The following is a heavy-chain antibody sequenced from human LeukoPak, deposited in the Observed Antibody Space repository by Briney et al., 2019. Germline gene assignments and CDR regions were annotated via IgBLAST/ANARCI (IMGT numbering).Heavy chain of an antibody. CDR3: ARGGAAAGTHYYYMDV. CDR1: GDSVSSNSAA. J-gene: IGHJ6*03. Sequence: SQTLSLTCAISGDSVSSNSAAWNWIRQSPSRGLEWLGRTYYRSKWYNDYAVSVKSRITINPDTSKNQFSLQLNSVTPEDTAVYYCARGGAAAGTHYYYMDVWGKGTTVTVSS. V-gene: IGHV6-1*01. CDR2: TYYRSKWYN. D-gene: IGHD6-13*01.